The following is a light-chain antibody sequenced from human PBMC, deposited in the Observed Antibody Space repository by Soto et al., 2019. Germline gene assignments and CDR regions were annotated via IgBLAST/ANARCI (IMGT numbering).Light chain of an antibody. CDR2: DTT. Sequence: QAVVTQEPSLTVSPGGTVTLTCGSSSGAVTQGHYPYWFQQQPGQAPRILIYDTTNRHSWTPSRFSCSLLGGKAALTLSGAHHEEDDKYYRLLSCNGTYVFGTGTK. J-gene: IGLJ1*01. CDR1: SGAVTQGHY. CDR3: LLSCNGTYV. V-gene: IGLV7-46*01.